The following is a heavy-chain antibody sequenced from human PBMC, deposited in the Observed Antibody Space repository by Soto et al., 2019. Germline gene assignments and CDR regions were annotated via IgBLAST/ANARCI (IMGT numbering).Heavy chain of an antibody. V-gene: IGHV1-69*13. J-gene: IGHJ5*02. Sequence: ASVKVSGKASGGTFSSYAISWVRQAPGQGLEWMGGIIPIFGTANYAQKFQGRVTITADESTSTAYMELSSLRSEDTAVYYCARDQVVEIFGVVNNWFDPWGQGTLVTVSS. CDR1: GGTFSSYA. CDR3: ARDQVVEIFGVVNNWFDP. D-gene: IGHD3-3*01. CDR2: IIPIFGTA.